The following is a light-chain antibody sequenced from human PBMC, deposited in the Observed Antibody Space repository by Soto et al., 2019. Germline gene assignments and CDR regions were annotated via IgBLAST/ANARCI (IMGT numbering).Light chain of an antibody. CDR2: SNN. Sequence: QSVLTQPPSASGTPGQRVTISCSGSSSNIGSNYVYWYQQLPGTAPKVLIYSNNQRPSGVPDRFSGSKSGTSASLAISGLRSEVEADYYFPPWDATMGGPVFAGGPTLTVL. CDR3: PPWDATMGGPV. V-gene: IGLV1-47*02. J-gene: IGLJ3*02. CDR1: SSNIGSNY.